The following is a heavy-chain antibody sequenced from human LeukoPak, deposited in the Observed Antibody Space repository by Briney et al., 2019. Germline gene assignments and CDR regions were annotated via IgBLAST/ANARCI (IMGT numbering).Heavy chain of an antibody. CDR3: ARDPSSFGGRFDP. CDR2: IYHSGST. Sequence: SQTLSLTCTVSGGSISTGGYYWNWIRQHPGKGLEWIGFIYHSGSTSYNPSLKSRVTMSVDTSKNQFSLKLSSVTAADTAVYYCARDPSSFGGRFDPWGQGTLVAVSS. D-gene: IGHD3-10*01. V-gene: IGHV4-31*03. CDR1: GGSISTGGYY. J-gene: IGHJ5*02.